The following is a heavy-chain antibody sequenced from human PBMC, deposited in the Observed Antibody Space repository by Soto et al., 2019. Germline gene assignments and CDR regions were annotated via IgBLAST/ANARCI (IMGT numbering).Heavy chain of an antibody. V-gene: IGHV3-74*01. CDR3: ARERIVDTAMVYYYYGMDV. CDR2: INSDGSST. CDR1: GFTFSSYW. D-gene: IGHD5-18*01. Sequence: GGSLRLSCAVSGFTFSSYWMHWVRQAPGKGLVWVSRINSDGSSTSYADSVKGRFTISRDNAKNTLYLQMNSLRAEDTAVYYCARERIVDTAMVYYYYGMDVWGQGTTVTVSS. J-gene: IGHJ6*02.